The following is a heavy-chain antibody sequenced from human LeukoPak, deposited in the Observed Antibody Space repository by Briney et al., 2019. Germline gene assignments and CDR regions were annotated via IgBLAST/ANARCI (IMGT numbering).Heavy chain of an antibody. J-gene: IGHJ3*02. CDR2: INPNSGGT. CDR3: ARLSHGGKSRNAFDI. CDR1: GYTFTGYY. V-gene: IGHV1-2*06. D-gene: IGHD4-23*01. Sequence: GASVKVSCKASGYTFTGYYMHWVRQAPGQGLEWMGRINPNSGGTNYAQKFQGRVTMTRDTSISTAYMELSRLRSDDTAVYYCARLSHGGKSRNAFDIWGRGTMVTVSS.